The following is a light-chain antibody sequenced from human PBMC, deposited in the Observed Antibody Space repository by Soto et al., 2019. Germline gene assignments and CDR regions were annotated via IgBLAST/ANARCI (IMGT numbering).Light chain of an antibody. Sequence: DIQMTQSPSTLSASVGDRVAITCRASQNINSKLAWYQKKPGKAPKLLISDAYSLESGVPSRFSGSGSGTEFTLTIGGLQPDDFATYYCQQYKSYPLTFGGGTKVDIK. J-gene: IGKJ4*01. CDR3: QQYKSYPLT. CDR1: QNINSK. V-gene: IGKV1-5*01. CDR2: DAY.